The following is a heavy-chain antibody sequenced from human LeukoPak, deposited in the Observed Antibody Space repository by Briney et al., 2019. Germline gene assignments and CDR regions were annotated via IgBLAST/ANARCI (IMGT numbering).Heavy chain of an antibody. CDR1: GGSISGYY. CDR3: VRSMAGMN. CDR2: IHYSGST. V-gene: IGHV4-59*01. J-gene: IGHJ4*02. Sequence: SETLSLTCTVSGGSISGYYWSWIRQPPGKGLEWIGYIHYSGSTNYNPSLKSRGTISVDTSKNHFSLRLSSVIAADTAVYYCVRSMAGMNWGQGTLVTVSS. D-gene: IGHD6-19*01.